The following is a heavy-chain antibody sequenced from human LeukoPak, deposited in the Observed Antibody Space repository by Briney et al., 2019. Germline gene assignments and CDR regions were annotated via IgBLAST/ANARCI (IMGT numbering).Heavy chain of an antibody. CDR1: GYSFTSYW. Sequence: GESLKISCKGFGYSFTSYWIGWVRQMPGKGVGWMGIIYPGDSDTRYSPSFQGQVTISADKSISTAYLQWSSLKASDTAMYYYARSLGWLKWFDYSGQGTLVTVSS. CDR3: ARSLGWLKWFDY. D-gene: IGHD5-24*01. V-gene: IGHV5-51*01. CDR2: IYPGDSDT. J-gene: IGHJ4*02.